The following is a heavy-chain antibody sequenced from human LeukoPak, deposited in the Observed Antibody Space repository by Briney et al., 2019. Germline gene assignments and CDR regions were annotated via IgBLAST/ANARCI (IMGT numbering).Heavy chain of an antibody. CDR2: ISSSGSTM. D-gene: IGHD3-10*01. Sequence: GGSLRLSCAASGFTFSDYYMTWIRQAPGKGLEWVSYISSSGSTMYYADSVKGRFTISRDNAKNSLYLQMNSLRAEDTAVYYCARGGGSMVRGVIGAPFDYWGQGTLVTVSS. V-gene: IGHV3-11*04. J-gene: IGHJ4*02. CDR3: ARGGGSMVRGVIGAPFDY. CDR1: GFTFSDYY.